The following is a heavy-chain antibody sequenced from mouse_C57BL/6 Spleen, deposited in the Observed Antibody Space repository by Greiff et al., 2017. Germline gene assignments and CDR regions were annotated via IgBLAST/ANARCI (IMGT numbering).Heavy chain of an antibody. Sequence: QVQLKESGAELVRPGASVTLSCKASGYTFTDYEMHWVKQTPVHGLEWIGAIDPETGGTAYNQKFKGKAILTADKSSSTAYMELRSLTSEDSAVYYCQPITTVGYYFDYWGQGTTLTVSS. V-gene: IGHV1-15*01. CDR1: GYTFTDYE. J-gene: IGHJ2*01. CDR2: IDPETGGT. D-gene: IGHD1-1*01. CDR3: QPITTVGYYFDY.